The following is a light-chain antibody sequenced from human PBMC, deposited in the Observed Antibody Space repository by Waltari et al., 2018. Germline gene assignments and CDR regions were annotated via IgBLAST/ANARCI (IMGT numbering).Light chain of an antibody. Sequence: EIVLTQSPGTLSLSPGERATLSCRASQRLSSIYLAWYEQKTGQAPRLLICGTSSRATGIRDRFSGSGTGIYFTLTISRLEAEDFAVYYCQQFDSSPGTFGQGTKVEIK. J-gene: IGKJ1*01. CDR3: QQFDSSPGT. CDR1: QRLSSIY. CDR2: GTS. V-gene: IGKV3-20*01.